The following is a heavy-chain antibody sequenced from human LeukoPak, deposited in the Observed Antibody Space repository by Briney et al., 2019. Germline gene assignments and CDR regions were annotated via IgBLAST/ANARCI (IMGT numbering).Heavy chain of an antibody. CDR2: IYYSGST. J-gene: IGHJ6*03. CDR3: ANTVVVPDYYYMDV. CDR1: GGSISSYY. V-gene: IGHV4-59*01. Sequence: SETLSLTCTVSGGSISSYYWSWIRQPPEKGLEWIGYIYYSGSTNYNPSLKSRVTISVDTSKNQFSLKLSSVTAADTAVYYCANTVVVPDYYYMDVWGKGTTVTVSS. D-gene: IGHD2-2*01.